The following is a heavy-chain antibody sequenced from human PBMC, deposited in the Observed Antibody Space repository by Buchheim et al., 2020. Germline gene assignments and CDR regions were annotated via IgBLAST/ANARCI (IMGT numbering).Heavy chain of an antibody. CDR3: AKVDKEWIQLWYPMDV. J-gene: IGHJ6*02. CDR2: ISYDGSNK. CDR1: GFTFSSYG. D-gene: IGHD5-18*01. Sequence: QVQLVESGGGVVQPGRSLRLSCAASGFTFSSYGMHWVRQAPGKGLEWVAVISYDGSNKYYADSVKGRFTISRDNSKNTLYLQMNSLRAEDTAVYYCAKVDKEWIQLWYPMDVWGQGTT. V-gene: IGHV3-30*18.